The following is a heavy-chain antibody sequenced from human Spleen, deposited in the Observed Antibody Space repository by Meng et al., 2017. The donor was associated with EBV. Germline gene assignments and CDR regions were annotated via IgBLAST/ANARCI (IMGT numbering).Heavy chain of an antibody. D-gene: IGHD4-11*01. Sequence: QVQLRRPGAGVRKPGSSVKVSCKVSVGNFNSFSINWVRPAPGQGFEWMGGIIPIFGPPNYAQKFQDRVTITADESTTTAYLDLSSLRPEDTAVYYCARLDYSNYFGWGQGTLVTVSS. V-gene: IGHV1-69*01. CDR3: ARLDYSNYFG. J-gene: IGHJ4*02. CDR1: VGNFNSFS. CDR2: IIPIFGPP.